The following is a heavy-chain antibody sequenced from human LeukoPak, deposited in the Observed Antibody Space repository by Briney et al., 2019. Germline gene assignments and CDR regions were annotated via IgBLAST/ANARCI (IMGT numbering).Heavy chain of an antibody. Sequence: RGSLSPSCTVSGFTPGGHDMHGVRQTTKGGLEWVAAISTVHHASYGSPVKGRFTVSREDGKNSLYLQMHSLRAGDTAAFYCVRESRGYHYTSFDYRGQGSLVTVSS. J-gene: IGHJ4*02. CDR1: GFTPGGHD. CDR2: ISTVHHA. D-gene: IGHD1-1*01. CDR3: VRESRGYHYTSFDY. V-gene: IGHV3-13*01.